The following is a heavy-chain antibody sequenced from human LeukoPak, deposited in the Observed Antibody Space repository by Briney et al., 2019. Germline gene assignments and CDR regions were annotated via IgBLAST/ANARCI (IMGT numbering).Heavy chain of an antibody. CDR2: ISSSSSYI. CDR1: GFTFSNFG. V-gene: IGHV3-21*01. Sequence: GGSLRLSCAASGFTFSNFGMSWVRQAPGKGLEWVSSISSSSSYIYYADSVKGRFTISRDNAKNSLYLQMNSLRAEDTAVYYCAKDYSKTSYYGSGTYYRPNWFDPWGQGTLVTVSS. J-gene: IGHJ5*02. CDR3: AKDYSKTSYYGSGTYYRPNWFDP. D-gene: IGHD3-10*01.